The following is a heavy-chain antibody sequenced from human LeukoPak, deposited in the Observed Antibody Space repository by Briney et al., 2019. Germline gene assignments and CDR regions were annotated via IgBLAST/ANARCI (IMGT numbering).Heavy chain of an antibody. CDR3: ARDSSTVTTRHFDY. J-gene: IGHJ4*02. CDR2: ISYSGST. CDR1: GGSISSRSYY. V-gene: IGHV4-39*07. Sequence: SETLSLTCTVSGGSISSRSYYWGWIRQPPGKGLEWVGSISYSGSTYYNPSLKSRVTISVDTSKNQFSLKLNSVTAADTAVYYCARDSSTVTTRHFDYWGQGTLVTVSS. D-gene: IGHD4-17*01.